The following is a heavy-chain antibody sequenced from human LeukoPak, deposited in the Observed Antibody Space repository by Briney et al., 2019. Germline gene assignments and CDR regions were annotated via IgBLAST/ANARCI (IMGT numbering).Heavy chain of an antibody. Sequence: SETLSLTCAVYGGSFSGYYWSWIRQPPGKGLEWIGEINHSGSTNYNPSLKSRVTISVDTSKNQFSLKLGSVTAADTAVYYCARGRGWRYGMDVWGQGTTVTVSS. CDR2: INHSGST. CDR3: ARGRGWRYGMDV. CDR1: GGSFSGYY. J-gene: IGHJ6*02. D-gene: IGHD5-12*01. V-gene: IGHV4-34*01.